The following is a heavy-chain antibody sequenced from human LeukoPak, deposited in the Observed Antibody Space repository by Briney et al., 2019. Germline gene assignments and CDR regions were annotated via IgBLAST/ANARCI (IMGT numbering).Heavy chain of an antibody. CDR1: GGTFSSYA. CDR3: ASADPKDGYNRAYYFDY. Sequence: SVKVSCKASGGTFSSYAISWVRQAPGQGLEWMGRIIPILGIANYAQKFQGRVTITADKSTSTAYMELSSLRSEDTAVYYCASADPKDGYNRAYYFDYWGQGTLVTVSS. V-gene: IGHV1-69*04. D-gene: IGHD5-24*01. J-gene: IGHJ4*02. CDR2: IIPILGIA.